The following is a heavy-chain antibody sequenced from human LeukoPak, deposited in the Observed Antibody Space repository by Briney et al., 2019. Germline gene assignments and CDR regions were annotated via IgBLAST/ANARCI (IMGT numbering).Heavy chain of an antibody. CDR3: ARAPEFSSGWLLDY. CDR1: GGSIRSYY. V-gene: IGHV4-4*07. CDR2: IYISGST. J-gene: IGHJ4*02. Sequence: PSGTLSLTCTVSGGSIRSYYWSWIRQPAEKGLEWIGRIYISGSTNYNPSLKSRVTMSVDTSKNQFSLKLSSVTAADTAVYYCARAPEFSSGWLLDYWGQGTLVTVSS. D-gene: IGHD6-19*01.